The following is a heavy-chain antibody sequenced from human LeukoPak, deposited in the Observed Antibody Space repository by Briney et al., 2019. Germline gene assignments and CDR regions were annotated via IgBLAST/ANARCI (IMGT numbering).Heavy chain of an antibody. J-gene: IGHJ5*02. V-gene: IGHV4-38-2*01. CDR3: ARQGNTVTTNWFDP. Sequence: SETLSLXCAVSGYSISSGYYWGWIRQPPGKGLEWIGSIYHSGSTYYNPSLKSRVTISVDTSKNQFSLKLSSVTAADTAVYYCARQGNTVTTNWFDPWGQGTLVTVSS. CDR1: GYSISSGYY. D-gene: IGHD4-11*01. CDR2: IYHSGST.